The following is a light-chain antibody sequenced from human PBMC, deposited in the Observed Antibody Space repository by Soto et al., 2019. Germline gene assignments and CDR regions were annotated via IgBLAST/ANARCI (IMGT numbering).Light chain of an antibody. CDR2: GAS. CDR1: QSVSSN. CDR3: QQYGSSLLT. J-gene: IGKJ5*01. V-gene: IGKV3-20*01. Sequence: EIVLTQSPATLSLSPGERATLSCSASQSVSSNLAWYQQKPGQAPRLLIYGASSRATGIPDRFSGSGSGTDFTLTISRLEPEDFAVYYCQQYGSSLLTFGQGTRLEIK.